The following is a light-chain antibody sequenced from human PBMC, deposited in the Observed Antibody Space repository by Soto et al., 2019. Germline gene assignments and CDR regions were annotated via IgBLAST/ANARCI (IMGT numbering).Light chain of an antibody. J-gene: IGKJ5*01. CDR3: QHYGSSSIT. V-gene: IGKV3-20*01. CDR2: GAS. CDR1: QSVSSSY. Sequence: EFVLSQSPCTLSLSPGERATLSCRASQSVSSSYLACYQQKPGQAPRLLIYGASSRATGIPDRFSGSGSGTDFTLTISRLEPEDFAVYYCQHYGSSSITFGQGTRLEIK.